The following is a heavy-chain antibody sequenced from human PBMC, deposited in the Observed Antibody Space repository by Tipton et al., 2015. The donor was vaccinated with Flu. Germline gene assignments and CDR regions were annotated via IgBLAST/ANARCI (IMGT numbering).Heavy chain of an antibody. CDR2: IKSKTDGGTT. V-gene: IGHV3-15*01. D-gene: IGHD3-10*01. J-gene: IGHJ6*03. CDR1: GFTFSNAW. Sequence: SLRLSCAASGFTFSNAWMSWVRQAPGKGLEWVGRIKSKTDGGTTDYAAPVKGRFTISRDDSKNTLYLQMNSLKTEDTAVYYCTTVGGARAVRGKHYYYYYMDVWGKGTTVTVSS. CDR3: TTVGGARAVRGKHYYYYYMDV.